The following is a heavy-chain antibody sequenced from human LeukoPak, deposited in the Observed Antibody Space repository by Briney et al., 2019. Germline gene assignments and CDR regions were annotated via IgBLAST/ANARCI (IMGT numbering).Heavy chain of an antibody. CDR2: IYSSGST. V-gene: IGHV4-59*01. CDR1: GGSIINYY. Sequence: PSETLSLTCTVSGGSIINYYWSWIRQPPGKGLEWIGYIYSSGSTNYNPSLESRVTVSVDTSKNQFSLKLSSVTAADTAVYYCARGVSGYSKVDYWGQGILVTVSS. J-gene: IGHJ4*02. D-gene: IGHD5-12*01. CDR3: ARGVSGYSKVDY.